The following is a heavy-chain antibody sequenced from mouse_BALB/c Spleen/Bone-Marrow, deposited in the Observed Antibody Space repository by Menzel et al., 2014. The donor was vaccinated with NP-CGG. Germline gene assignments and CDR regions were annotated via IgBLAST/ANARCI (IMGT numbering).Heavy chain of an antibody. CDR2: INPSNGRA. CDR1: GYTFTSYW. J-gene: IGHJ3*01. CDR3: ARRDFRSWFAY. D-gene: IGHD2-14*01. Sequence: QVQLQQSGAELVKPGASVNLSCKASGYTFTSYWVYWVKQRPGQGLEWIGEINPSNGRANYNEKFKSKATLTVDKSTSTAYMQVSSLTSGDSAVYYCARRDFRSWFAYWGQGTLVTVSA. V-gene: IGHV1S81*02.